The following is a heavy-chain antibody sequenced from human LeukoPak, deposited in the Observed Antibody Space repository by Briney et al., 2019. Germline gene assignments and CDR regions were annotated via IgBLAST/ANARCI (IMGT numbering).Heavy chain of an antibody. CDR3: TTDRYGNAFDI. V-gene: IGHV3-15*01. D-gene: IGHD3-16*02. CDR1: GFTFSNAW. J-gene: IGHJ3*02. Sequence: GGSLRLSCAASGFTFSNAWLSWVRQAPGKGLEWVGRIKSKTDGGTTDYAAPVKGRFTISRDDSKNTLYLQMNSLKTEDTAVYYCTTDRYGNAFDICGQGTMVTVSS. CDR2: IKSKTDGGTT.